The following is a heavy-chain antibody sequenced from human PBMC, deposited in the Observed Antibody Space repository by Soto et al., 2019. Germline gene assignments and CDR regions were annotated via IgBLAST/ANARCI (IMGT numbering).Heavy chain of an antibody. CDR3: TRWDGRCSWGSCFFDS. D-gene: IGHD2-15*01. CDR2: INEDGSKR. Sequence: EVQLVESGGGLVQSGGSLRLSCLASGFSLTPYWMSWVRQTPGKGLEWVAKINEDGSKRDYMESVEGRFTISRDNATNSVSLQMDSLRVDDTDMYYWTRWDGRCSWGSCFFDSWGQGTLVTVSS. J-gene: IGHJ4*02. CDR1: GFSLTPYW. V-gene: IGHV3-7*01.